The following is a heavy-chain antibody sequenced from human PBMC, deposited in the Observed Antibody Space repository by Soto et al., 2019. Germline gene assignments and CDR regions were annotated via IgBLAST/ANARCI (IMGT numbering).Heavy chain of an antibody. CDR1: GGSISSYY. CDR3: ARDYGDYYMDV. CDR2: IYYSGST. J-gene: IGHJ6*03. V-gene: IGHV4-59*01. Sequence: SETLSLTCTVSGGSISSYYWSWIRQPPGKGLEWIGYIYYSGSTNYNPSLKSRVTISVDTSKNQFSLKLSSVTAADTAVYYCARDYGDYYMDVWGKGTTVTVSS. D-gene: IGHD4-17*01.